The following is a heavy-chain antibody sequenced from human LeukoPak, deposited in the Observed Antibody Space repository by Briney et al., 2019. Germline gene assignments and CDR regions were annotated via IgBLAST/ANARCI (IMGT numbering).Heavy chain of an antibody. CDR2: INPSGGST. D-gene: IGHD2-15*01. Sequence: GALVKVSCKASGYTFTSYYMHWVRQAPGQGLEWMGIINPSGGSTSYAQTFQGRVTMTRDTSTSTVYMELSSLRSEDTAVYYCARDRGYCSGGSCYALPPAFDYWGQGTLVTVSS. CDR1: GYTFTSYY. CDR3: ARDRGYCSGGSCYALPPAFDY. J-gene: IGHJ4*02. V-gene: IGHV1-46*01.